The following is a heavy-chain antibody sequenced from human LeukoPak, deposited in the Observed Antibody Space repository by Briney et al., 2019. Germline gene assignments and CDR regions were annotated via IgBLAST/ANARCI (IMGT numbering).Heavy chain of an antibody. D-gene: IGHD3-22*01. Sequence: PSETLSLTCTVSGGSISSSSYYWGWIRQPPGKGLEWIGSICYSGSTYYNPSLKSRDTISVDTSKNQFSLKLSSVTAADTAVYYCARLPYDSSGYLYYYYYYGMDVWGQGTTVTVSS. V-gene: IGHV4-39*01. J-gene: IGHJ6*02. CDR3: ARLPYDSSGYLYYYYYYGMDV. CDR1: GGSISSSSYY. CDR2: ICYSGST.